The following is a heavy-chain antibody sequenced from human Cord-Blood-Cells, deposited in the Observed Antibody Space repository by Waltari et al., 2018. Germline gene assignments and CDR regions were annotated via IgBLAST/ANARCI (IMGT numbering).Heavy chain of an antibody. J-gene: IGHJ3*02. V-gene: IGHV4-4*07. CDR2: IYTSGST. Sequence: QVQLQESGPGLVKPSETLSLTCTVSGGSISSYYWSWLRPPAGKGLEWIGRIYTSGSTNYNPSLKSRVTMSVDTSKNQFSLKLSSVTAADTAVYYCARDHTIFGVVTDAFDIWGQGTMVTVSS. CDR3: ARDHTIFGVVTDAFDI. CDR1: GGSISSYY. D-gene: IGHD3-3*01.